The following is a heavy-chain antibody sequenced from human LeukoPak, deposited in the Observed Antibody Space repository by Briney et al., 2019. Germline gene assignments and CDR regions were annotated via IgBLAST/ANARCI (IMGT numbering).Heavy chain of an antibody. Sequence: ASVKVSCKASGYTFTTYGISWVRQAPGQGLEWMGWISAYNGNTNYAQKLQGRVTMTTDTSTTTAYMELRSLRSDDTAVYYCARVRSSSWGGDYFDYWGQGTLVTVSS. J-gene: IGHJ4*02. CDR1: GYTFTTYG. V-gene: IGHV1-18*01. D-gene: IGHD6-13*01. CDR2: ISAYNGNT. CDR3: ARVRSSSWGGDYFDY.